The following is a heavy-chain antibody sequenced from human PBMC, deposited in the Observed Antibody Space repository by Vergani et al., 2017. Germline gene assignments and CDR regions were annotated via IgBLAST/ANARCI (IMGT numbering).Heavy chain of an antibody. CDR3: ARDGAAGGRGFDL. D-gene: IGHD6-13*01. V-gene: IGHV1-69*04. Sequence: QVQLVQSGAEVKKPGSSVKVSCKASGGTFSSYDISWVRQATGQGLEWMGSIIPILGIANYAQKFQGRVTITADKATSTAYMELSSLSAEDTAVYYCARDGAAGGRGFDLWGQGTLVTVSS. CDR1: GGTFSSYD. J-gene: IGHJ5*02. CDR2: IIPILGIA.